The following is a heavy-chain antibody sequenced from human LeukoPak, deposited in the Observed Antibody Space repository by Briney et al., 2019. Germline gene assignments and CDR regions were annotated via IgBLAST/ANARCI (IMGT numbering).Heavy chain of an antibody. CDR3: AKVGQNYHILTYYFDY. V-gene: IGHV3-23*01. Sequence: GGSLRLSCAVSGFTFRSYDMSWVRQAPGKGLEWVSGISGGGGSTYYAHSVKGRFTISRDTSKNALYLHMNSLRVEDTAVYYCAKVGQNYHILTYYFDYWGQGTLVTVSA. CDR1: GFTFRSYD. D-gene: IGHD3-9*01. CDR2: ISGGGGST. J-gene: IGHJ4*02.